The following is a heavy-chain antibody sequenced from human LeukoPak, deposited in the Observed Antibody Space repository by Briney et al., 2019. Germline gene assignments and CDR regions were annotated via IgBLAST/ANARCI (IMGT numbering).Heavy chain of an antibody. CDR1: GYTFTSYD. CDR2: MNPNSGNT. Sequence: ASVKVSCKASGYTFTSYDINWVRQATGQGLEWMGWMNPNSGNTGYAQKFQGRVTITRDTSASTAYMELSSLRSEDTAVYYCARGWFGELNFDYWGQGTLVTVSS. CDR3: ARGWFGELNFDY. D-gene: IGHD3-10*01. V-gene: IGHV1-8*01. J-gene: IGHJ4*02.